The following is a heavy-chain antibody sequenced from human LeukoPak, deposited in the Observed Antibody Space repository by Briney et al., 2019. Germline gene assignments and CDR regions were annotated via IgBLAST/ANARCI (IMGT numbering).Heavy chain of an antibody. D-gene: IGHD5-12*01. J-gene: IGHJ3*02. V-gene: IGHV3-64*01. CDR1: GFTFSSYA. CDR2: FNSNGGST. CDR3: ARVIVATNTFDAFDI. Sequence: GGSLRLSCAASGFTFSSYAMHWVRQAPGKGLEYVSGFNSNGGSTYYANSVKGRFTISRDNSKNTLYLQMGSLRAEDTAVYYCARVIVATNTFDAFDIWGQGTMVTVSS.